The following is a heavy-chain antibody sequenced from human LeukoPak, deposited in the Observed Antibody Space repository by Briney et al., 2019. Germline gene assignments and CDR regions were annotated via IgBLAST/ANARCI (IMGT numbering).Heavy chain of an antibody. J-gene: IGHJ6*02. CDR1: GGSISGYY. CDR3: ARLPPYYDSSGFYGMDV. CDR2: IYYSGST. Sequence: SETLSLTCTVSGGSISGYYWSWIRQPPGKGLEWIGYIYYSGSTNYNPSLKSRVTISVDTSKNQFSLKLSSVTAADTAVYYCARLPPYYDSSGFYGMDVWGQGTTVTVSS. V-gene: IGHV4-59*08. D-gene: IGHD3-22*01.